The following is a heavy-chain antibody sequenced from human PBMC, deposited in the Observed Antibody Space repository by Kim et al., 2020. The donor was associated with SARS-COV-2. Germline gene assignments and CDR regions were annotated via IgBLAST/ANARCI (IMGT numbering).Heavy chain of an antibody. CDR3: ARPILGYGSGSYYYYYGMDV. CDR1: GFTFSSYA. J-gene: IGHJ6*02. Sequence: GGSLRLSCAASGFTFSSYAMHWVRQAPGKGLEWVAVISYDGSNKYYADSVKGRFTISRDNSKNTLYLQMNSLRAEDTAVYYCARPILGYGSGSYYYYYGMDVWGQGTTVTVSS. CDR2: ISYDGSNK. D-gene: IGHD3-10*01. V-gene: IGHV3-30*04.